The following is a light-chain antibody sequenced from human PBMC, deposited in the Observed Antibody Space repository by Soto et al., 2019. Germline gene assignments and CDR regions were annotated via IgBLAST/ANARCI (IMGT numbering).Light chain of an antibody. CDR1: QTISSSY. Sequence: EIVMTQSPSTLSVSPGERATLSCRASQTISSSYLAWYLQKPGQAPRLLIYGASSRATGIPDRFSGGGSGTDFSLTISRLDPEDFAVYYCQQYSSSPITFGQGTRLEIK. V-gene: IGKV3-20*01. CDR3: QQYSSSPIT. CDR2: GAS. J-gene: IGKJ5*01.